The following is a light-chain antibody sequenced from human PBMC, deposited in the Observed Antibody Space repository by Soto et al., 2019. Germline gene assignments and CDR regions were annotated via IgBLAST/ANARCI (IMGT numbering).Light chain of an antibody. CDR3: SSYAGSNIL. Sequence: QSALTQPPSASGSPGQSVTISCTGTSSDVGGYNYVSWYQQHPGKAPKLMIYEVIKRPSGVPDRFSASKSGNTASLTVSGLQAEDEADYYCSSYAGSNILFGTGTKVTVL. V-gene: IGLV2-8*01. CDR1: SSDVGGYNY. J-gene: IGLJ1*01. CDR2: EVI.